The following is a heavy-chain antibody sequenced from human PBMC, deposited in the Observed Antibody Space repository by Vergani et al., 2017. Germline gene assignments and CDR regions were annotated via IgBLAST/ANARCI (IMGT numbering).Heavy chain of an antibody. J-gene: IGHJ3*01. V-gene: IGHV4-61*02. CDR1: GGSISAGYYF. CDR2: ISASGNA. CDR3: ARRRGGYYSGGEGHPLRTAFEV. Sequence: QVQLQASGPGRVKPSQTLSLTCTMSGGSISAGYYFWSWIRQPAGKGLEWLGHISASGNASHSPSLKTRVSMSVDTSTNQFSLTVTSVTAADTASYFCARRRGGYYSGGEGHPLRTAFEVWGHGTVVTVSS. D-gene: IGHD2-15*01.